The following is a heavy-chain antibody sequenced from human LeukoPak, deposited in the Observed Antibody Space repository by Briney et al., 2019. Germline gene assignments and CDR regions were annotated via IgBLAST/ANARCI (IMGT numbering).Heavy chain of an antibody. V-gene: IGHV1-46*01. J-gene: IGHJ6*02. CDR3: ARDDSNYDYYYGMDV. D-gene: IGHD4-4*01. Sequence: ASVKLSFKASGYTFTSYYMHWVRQAPGQGLEWMGIINPSGGSTSYAQKFQGRVTMTRDTSTSTVYMELSSLRSEDTAVYYCARDDSNYDYYYGMDVWGQGTTVTVSS. CDR2: INPSGGST. CDR1: GYTFTSYY.